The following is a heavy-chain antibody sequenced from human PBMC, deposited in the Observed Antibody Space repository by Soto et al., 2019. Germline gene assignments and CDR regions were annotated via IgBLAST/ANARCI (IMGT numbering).Heavy chain of an antibody. Sequence: SETLSLTCTVSGDSISSSSYYWGWIRQPPGKGLEWIGSIYYSGSTYYNPSLKSRVTISVDTSKNQFSLKLSSVTAADTAVYYCARQEAAAGMHYYYYMDVWGKGTTVTVSS. D-gene: IGHD6-13*01. CDR1: GDSISSSSYY. CDR3: ARQEAAAGMHYYYYMDV. J-gene: IGHJ6*03. V-gene: IGHV4-39*01. CDR2: IYYSGST.